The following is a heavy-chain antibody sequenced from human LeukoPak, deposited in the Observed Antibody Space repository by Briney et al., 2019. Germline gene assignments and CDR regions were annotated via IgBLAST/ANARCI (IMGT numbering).Heavy chain of an antibody. CDR3: AREIDPLRYFDWLFPYYYYGMDV. J-gene: IGHJ6*02. Sequence: GGSLRLSCAASGFTFSSYGMHWVRQAPGKGLEWVAVIWYDGSNKYYADSVKGRFTISRDNSKNTLYLQMNSLRAEDTAVYYCAREIDPLRYFDWLFPYYYYGMDVWGQGTTVTVSS. D-gene: IGHD3-9*01. CDR1: GFTFSSYG. CDR2: IWYDGSNK. V-gene: IGHV3-33*01.